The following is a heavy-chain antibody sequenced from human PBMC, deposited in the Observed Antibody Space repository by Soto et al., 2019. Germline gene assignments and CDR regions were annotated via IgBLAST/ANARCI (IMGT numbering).Heavy chain of an antibody. V-gene: IGHV3-23*01. D-gene: IGHD1-26*01. Sequence: PGGSLRLSCAASGFTFSSYAMSWVRQAPGKGLEWVSAISGSGGSTYYADSVKGRFTISRDNSKNTLYLQMNSLRAEDTAVYYCAKGGGWELKTRGLQIGYWGQGTRVNVSS. CDR3: AKGGGWELKTRGLQIGY. CDR2: ISGSGGST. CDR1: GFTFSSYA. J-gene: IGHJ4*02.